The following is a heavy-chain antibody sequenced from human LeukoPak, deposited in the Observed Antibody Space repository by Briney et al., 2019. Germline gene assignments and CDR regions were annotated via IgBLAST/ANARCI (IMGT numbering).Heavy chain of an antibody. J-gene: IGHJ4*03. Sequence: PSETLSLTCAVYGGSFSSYYWSWIRQSPGKGLEWIAEINHRGDTNYNPSVKSRVTISVDTSKNQFSLKVTPLTAADTAVYYCARGPTISETGYFDYWGQGTVVCVSS. D-gene: IGHD1-1*01. CDR3: ARGPTISETGYFDY. CDR1: GGSFSSYY. V-gene: IGHV4-34*01. CDR2: INHRGDT.